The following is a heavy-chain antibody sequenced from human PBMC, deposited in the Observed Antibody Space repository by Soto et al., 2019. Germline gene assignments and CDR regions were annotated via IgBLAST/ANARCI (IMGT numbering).Heavy chain of an antibody. J-gene: IGHJ4*01. V-gene: IGHV4-34*01. D-gene: IGHD6-19*01. Sequence: TSETLSLTCAVNGGSFSGYSWTWIRQAPGKGLDWIGEINYTGTTNYSPSLKSRVTLSVDTSKNQFSLELRSVSAADTAVYYCAREGGSRWYYYDYWGHGTLVTVSS. CDR2: INYTGTT. CDR1: GGSFSGYS. CDR3: AREGGSRWYYYDY.